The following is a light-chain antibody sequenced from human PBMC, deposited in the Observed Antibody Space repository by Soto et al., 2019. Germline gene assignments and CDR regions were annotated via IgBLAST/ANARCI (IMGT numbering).Light chain of an antibody. CDR3: HHYNNWPRT. CDR1: QRLTSN. Sequence: EIVMTQSPATLSVSPGEGVTLSCRASQRLTSNLAWYQQRPGQAPRLLIYGASIRATGIPARFSGIGTGTEFTLTISSLESEAFAVYYCHHYNNWPRTFGGGTRVEI. V-gene: IGKV3D-15*01. J-gene: IGKJ4*01. CDR2: GAS.